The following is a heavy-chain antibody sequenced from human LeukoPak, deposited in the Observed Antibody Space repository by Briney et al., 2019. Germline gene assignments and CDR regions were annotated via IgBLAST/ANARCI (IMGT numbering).Heavy chain of an antibody. CDR1: GFTFDDYA. CDR2: ISWDGGST. CDR3: AKQASGVSHYYMDV. V-gene: IGHV3-43D*03. D-gene: IGHD2-8*01. J-gene: IGHJ6*03. Sequence: GGSLRLSCAASGFTFDDYAMHWVRQAPGKGLEWVSLISWDGGSTYYADSVKGRFTISRVNSKNSLYLQMNSLRAEDTALYYCAKQASGVSHYYMDVWGKGTTVTVSS.